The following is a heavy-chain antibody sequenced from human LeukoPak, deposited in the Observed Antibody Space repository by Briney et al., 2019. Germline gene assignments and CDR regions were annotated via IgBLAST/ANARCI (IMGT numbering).Heavy chain of an antibody. V-gene: IGHV1-8*01. Sequence: ASVKVSCKASGYTFTSYDINWVRQATGQGLEWMGWMKPNSGNTGYARKFQGRVTMTRNTSISTAYMELSSLRSEDTAVYYCATQRRGGTPSYYMDVWGKGTTVTISS. CDR3: ATQRRGGTPSYYMDV. D-gene: IGHD2-15*01. CDR1: GYTFTSYD. J-gene: IGHJ6*03. CDR2: MKPNSGNT.